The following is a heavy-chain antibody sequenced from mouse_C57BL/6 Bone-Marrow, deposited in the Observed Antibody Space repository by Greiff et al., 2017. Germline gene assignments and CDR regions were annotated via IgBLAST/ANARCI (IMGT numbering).Heavy chain of an antibody. CDR3: ARHRGYGSSFAY. CDR1: GFTFSSYG. Sequence: VKVVESGGDLVKPGGSLKLSCAASGFTFSSYGMSWVRQTPDKRLEWVATISSGGSYTYYPDSVKGRFTISRDNAKNTLYLQMSSLKSEDTAMYYCARHRGYGSSFAYWGQGTLVTVSA. D-gene: IGHD1-1*01. J-gene: IGHJ3*01. CDR2: ISSGGSYT. V-gene: IGHV5-6*02.